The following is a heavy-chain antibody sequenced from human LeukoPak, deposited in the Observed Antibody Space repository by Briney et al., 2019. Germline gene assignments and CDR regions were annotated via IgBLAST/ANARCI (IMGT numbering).Heavy chain of an antibody. CDR1: GYTFTGYY. CDR2: INPNSGGT. CDR3: ARSRYYYDSSGYYDYWYFDL. J-gene: IGHJ2*01. Sequence: ASVKVSCKASGYTFTGYYMHWVRQAPGQGLEWMGWINPNSGGTNYAQKFQGRVTMTRDTSISTAYIELSRLRSDDTAVYYCARSRYYYDSSGYYDYWYFDLWGRGTLVTVSS. D-gene: IGHD3-22*01. V-gene: IGHV1-2*02.